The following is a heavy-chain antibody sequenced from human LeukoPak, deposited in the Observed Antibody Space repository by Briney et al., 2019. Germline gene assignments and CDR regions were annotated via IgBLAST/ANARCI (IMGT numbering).Heavy chain of an antibody. CDR1: GGSISSSSYY. V-gene: IGHV4-39*01. CDR3: ARHRGVVTHAFDI. Sequence: SEALSLTCTVSGGSISSSSYYWGWIRQPPGKGLEWIGSIYYSGSTYYNPSLKSRVTISVDTSKNQFSLKLSSVTAADTAVYYCARHRGVVTHAFDIWGQGTMVTVSS. CDR2: IYYSGST. J-gene: IGHJ3*02. D-gene: IGHD4-23*01.